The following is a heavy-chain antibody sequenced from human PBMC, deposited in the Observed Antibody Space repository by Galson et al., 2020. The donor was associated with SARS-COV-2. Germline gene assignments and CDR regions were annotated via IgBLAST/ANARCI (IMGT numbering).Heavy chain of an antibody. CDR2: INTNTGNP. J-gene: IGHJ6*03. Sequence: ASVQVSCKASGYTFTSYAMNWVRQAPGHGLTWMGWINTNTGNPTYAQGFTGRFVFSLDTSVSTAYLQIRSLKAEDTAVYYCARLGYREWLVLADGYYYYMDVWGKGTTVTVSS. CDR3: ARLGYREWLVLADGYYYYMDV. D-gene: IGHD3-3*01. V-gene: IGHV7-4-1*02. CDR1: GYTFTSYA.